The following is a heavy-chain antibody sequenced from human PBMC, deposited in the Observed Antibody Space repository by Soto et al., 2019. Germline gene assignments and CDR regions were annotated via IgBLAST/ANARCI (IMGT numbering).Heavy chain of an antibody. J-gene: IGHJ6*02. Sequence: QITLKESGPTLVKPTQTLTLTCTFSGFSLSTSGVGVAWIRQPPGKALEWLALIYWDDDKRYRPSLESRLPTXXXTXXNQVVLTLTNMDSVDTATYYCAYLPCSGGSCYWFSFSGMDVWGQGTTVTVSS. V-gene: IGHV2-5*02. CDR1: GFSLSTSGVG. D-gene: IGHD2-15*01. CDR3: AYLPCSGGSCYWFSFSGMDV. CDR2: IYWDDDK.